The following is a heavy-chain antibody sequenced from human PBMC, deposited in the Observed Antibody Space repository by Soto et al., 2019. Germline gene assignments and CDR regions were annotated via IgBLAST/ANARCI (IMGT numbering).Heavy chain of an antibody. V-gene: IGHV1-69*08. J-gene: IGHJ3*02. CDR1: RGTFSSYT. D-gene: IGHD7-27*01. Sequence: QVQLVQSGAEVKKPGSSVKVSCKASRGTFSSYTINWVRQTPGQGLEWMGRIIPILGTANYAQKFQDRVTVTAGKSTNTAYLELSSLRSEDTALYYCARMGITAFDIWGQGTLVTVSS. CDR3: ARMGITAFDI. CDR2: IIPILGTA.